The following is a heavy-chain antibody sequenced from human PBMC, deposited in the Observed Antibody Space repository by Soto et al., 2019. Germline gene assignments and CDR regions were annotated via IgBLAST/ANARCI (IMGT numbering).Heavy chain of an antibody. D-gene: IGHD6-19*01. CDR2: INPSGGST. Sequence: ASVKVSCQASGYTFTSYYMHWVRQAPGQGLAWMGIINPSGGSTSYAQKFQGRVTMTRDTSTSTVYMELSSLRSEDTAVYYCARSSGWLDLDYWGQGTLVTVSS. J-gene: IGHJ4*02. V-gene: IGHV1-46*01. CDR1: GYTFTSYY. CDR3: ARSSGWLDLDY.